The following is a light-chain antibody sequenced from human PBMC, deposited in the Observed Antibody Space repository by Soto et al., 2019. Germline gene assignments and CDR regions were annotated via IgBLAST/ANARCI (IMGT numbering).Light chain of an antibody. Sequence: DIQMTQSPSSLSASVGDRVTITCRASQDVKNYLAWYQQKPGKVPKLLIYAASTLQSGVPSRFSGSGSGTAFTLTINSLQPEDVGSYYCQKHNSVPLTFGVGTKVEIK. CDR1: QDVKNY. CDR3: QKHNSVPLT. CDR2: AAS. V-gene: IGKV1-27*01. J-gene: IGKJ4*01.